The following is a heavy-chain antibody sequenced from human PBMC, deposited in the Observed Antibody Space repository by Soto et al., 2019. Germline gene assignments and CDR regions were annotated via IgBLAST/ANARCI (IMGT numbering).Heavy chain of an antibody. CDR2: IIPILGIA. V-gene: IGHV1-69*02. J-gene: IGHJ5*02. CDR1: GGTFSSYT. D-gene: IGHD7-27*01. CDR3: AKTWGGCWFDP. Sequence: QVQLVQSGAEVKKPGSSVKVSCKASGGTFSSYTISWVRQAPGQGLEWMGRIIPILGIANYAQKFQGRVTITADKSTSTAYMGLSSLRSEDTAVYYCAKTWGGCWFDPWGQGTLVTVSS.